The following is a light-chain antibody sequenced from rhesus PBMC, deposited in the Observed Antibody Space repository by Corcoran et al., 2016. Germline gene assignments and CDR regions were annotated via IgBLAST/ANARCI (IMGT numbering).Light chain of an antibody. CDR3: MQVTQLPLT. CDR2: LGS. V-gene: IGKV2-91*01. CDR1: QSLLHSNGYSY. J-gene: IGKJ4*01. Sequence: DIVMTQTPLSLSITPGEPASISCRSSQSLLHSNGYSYLFWYLQKPGQSPQLLIFLGSNRASGVPDRFRGSGSGTDFTLKISRVEADDVGVYYCMQVTQLPLTFGGGTKVEIK.